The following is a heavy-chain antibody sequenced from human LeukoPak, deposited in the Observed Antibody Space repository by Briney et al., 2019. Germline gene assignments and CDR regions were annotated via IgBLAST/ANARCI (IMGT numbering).Heavy chain of an antibody. CDR2: ISGSGGST. CDR1: GFIFSSYG. D-gene: IGHD3-3*01. Sequence: PGGSLRLSCAASGFIFSSYGMGWVRQAPGSGLEWVSAISGSGGSTYYADSVKGRFTISRDNSKNSLYLQMNSLRAEDTAVYYCAKEASFGWRGYYYYMDVWGKGTTVTVSS. J-gene: IGHJ6*03. CDR3: AKEASFGWRGYYYYMDV. V-gene: IGHV3-23*01.